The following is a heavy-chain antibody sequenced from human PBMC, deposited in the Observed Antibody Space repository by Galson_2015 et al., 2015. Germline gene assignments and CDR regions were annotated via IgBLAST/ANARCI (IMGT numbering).Heavy chain of an antibody. J-gene: IGHJ4*02. V-gene: IGHV4-34*01. CDR2: INHSGST. CDR1: GGSFSGYY. Sequence: ETLSLTCAVYGGSFSGYYWSWIRQPPGKGLEWIGEINHSGSTNYNPSLKSRVTISVDTSKNQFSLKLSSVTAADTAVYYCASRGAMVRGVIDRGWVDYWGQGTLVTVSS. D-gene: IGHD3-10*01. CDR3: ASRGAMVRGVIDRGWVDY.